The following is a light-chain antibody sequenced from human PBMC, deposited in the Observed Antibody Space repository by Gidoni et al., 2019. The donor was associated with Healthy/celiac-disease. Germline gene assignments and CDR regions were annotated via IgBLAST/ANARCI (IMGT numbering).Light chain of an antibody. Sequence: EIVLTRSPGTLSLSPGESATLSCRASQSVSSSYLAWYQQKPGPAPRLLVYGASSRATGIPDRFSGSGSGTDFTLTISRLEPEDFAVYYCQQYGSSYTFGQGTKLEIK. CDR3: QQYGSSYT. J-gene: IGKJ2*01. CDR1: QSVSSSY. V-gene: IGKV3-20*01. CDR2: GAS.